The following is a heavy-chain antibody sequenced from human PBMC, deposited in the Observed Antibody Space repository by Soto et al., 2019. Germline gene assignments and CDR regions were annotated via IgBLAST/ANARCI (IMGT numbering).Heavy chain of an antibody. D-gene: IGHD5-12*01. CDR1: GASISYGGFS. J-gene: IGHJ4*02. CDR2: ISHLEST. CDR3: ERGGGYDYFDY. Sequence: SETLSLTCTVSGASISYGGFSWSWIRQSPGKSLEWIGYISHLESTYFHPSFKSRLTMSIDRTRNQFSLKLSSVTAADMAVYYCERGGGYDYFDYWGQGVLVTVSS. V-gene: IGHV4-30-2*06.